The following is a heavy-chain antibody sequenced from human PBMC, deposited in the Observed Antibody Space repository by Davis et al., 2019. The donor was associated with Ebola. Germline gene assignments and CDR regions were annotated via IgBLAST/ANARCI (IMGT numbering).Heavy chain of an antibody. V-gene: IGHV3-74*01. J-gene: IGHJ6*02. CDR3: AVGATLGMDV. Sequence: GESLKISCAASGFPFSYYWMHWVRQAPGKGLVWVSRISGDGITTTYADSVKGRFTISRDSAKNTLYLQMGSLRAEDTALYYCAVGATLGMDVWGQGTTVTVSS. CDR2: ISGDGITT. CDR1: GFPFSYYW. D-gene: IGHD1-26*01.